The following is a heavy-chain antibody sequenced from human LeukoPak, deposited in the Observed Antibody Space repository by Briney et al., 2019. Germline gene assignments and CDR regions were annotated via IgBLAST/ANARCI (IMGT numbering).Heavy chain of an antibody. V-gene: IGHV3-30*02. D-gene: IGHD5-18*01. Sequence: GGSLRLSCAASGFTFSSYGMHWVRQAPGKGLEWVAFIRYDGSNKYYADSVKGRFTISRDNSKNTLYPQMNSLRAEDTAVYYCAKGRGYSYGYYFDYWGQGTLVTVSS. CDR2: IRYDGSNK. CDR3: AKGRGYSYGYYFDY. CDR1: GFTFSSYG. J-gene: IGHJ4*02.